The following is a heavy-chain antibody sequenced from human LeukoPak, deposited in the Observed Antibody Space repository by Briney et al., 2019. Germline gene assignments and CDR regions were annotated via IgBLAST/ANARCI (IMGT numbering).Heavy chain of an antibody. D-gene: IGHD4-23*01. CDR1: GFTFSSYE. CDR2: ISTSDAT. Sequence: GGSLRLSCAASGFTFSSYEMNWVRQAPGKGLEWISYISTSDATMYADSVKGRFTISRDNSKNTVYLQVSSLRGEDAGVYYCARANYGGTPYHYTLGVWGPGTTVTVSS. V-gene: IGHV3-48*03. J-gene: IGHJ6*02. CDR3: ARANYGGTPYHYTLGV.